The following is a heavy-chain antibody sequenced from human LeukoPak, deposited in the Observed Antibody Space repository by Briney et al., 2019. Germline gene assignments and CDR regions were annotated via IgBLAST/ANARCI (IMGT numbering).Heavy chain of an antibody. D-gene: IGHD1-26*01. CDR2: TT. Sequence: GGSLRLSCAASGFTFSNYWLHWVRQAPGKGLVWVSKTTSYADSVKGRFTISTDNAKKTLYLQMNSLRVEDTAVYYCLTVVETTIAAFDIWGQGTMVTVSS. CDR1: GFTFSNYW. J-gene: IGHJ3*02. CDR3: LTVVETTIAAFDI. V-gene: IGHV3-74*01.